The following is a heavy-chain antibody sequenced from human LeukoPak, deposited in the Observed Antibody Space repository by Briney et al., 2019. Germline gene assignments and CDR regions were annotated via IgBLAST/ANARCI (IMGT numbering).Heavy chain of an antibody. CDR2: IYYSGST. V-gene: IGHV4-39*07. CDR3: ARDHHGSGSYYNGPDYFDY. CDR1: GGSISSSSYY. D-gene: IGHD3-10*01. J-gene: IGHJ4*02. Sequence: SETLSLTCTVSGGSISSSSYYWGWIRQPPGKGLEWIGSIYYSGSTYYNPSLKSRVTISVDTSKNQFSLKLSSVTAADTAVYYCARDHHGSGSYYNGPDYFDYWGQGTLVTVSS.